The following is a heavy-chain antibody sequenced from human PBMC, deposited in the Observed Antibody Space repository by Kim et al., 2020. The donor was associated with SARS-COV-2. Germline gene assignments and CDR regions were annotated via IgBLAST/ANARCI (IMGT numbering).Heavy chain of an antibody. CDR2: ISAYNGNT. J-gene: IGHJ6*02. Sequence: ASVKVSCKASGYTFTSYGISWVRQAPGQGLEWMGWISAYNGNTNYAQKLQGRVTMTTDTSTSTAYMELRSLRSDDTAVYYCATDHIVLIGGEGMDVWGQGTTVTVSS. CDR1: GYTFTSYG. D-gene: IGHD2-8*01. CDR3: ATDHIVLIGGEGMDV. V-gene: IGHV1-18*01.